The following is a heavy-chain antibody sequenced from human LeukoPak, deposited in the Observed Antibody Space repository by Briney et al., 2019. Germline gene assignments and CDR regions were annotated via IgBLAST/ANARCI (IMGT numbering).Heavy chain of an antibody. Sequence: PSETLSLTCSVSGGSISSSTYYWGWIRQPPGKGLEWIGSIYDSGITYYNPSLKSRVTISVDTSKNQFSLKLSSVTAADTAVYYCARGRVRGPTHYYYYGMDVWGQGTTVTVSS. CDR3: ARGRVRGPTHYYYYGMDV. CDR1: GGSISSSTYY. V-gene: IGHV4-39*07. CDR2: IYDSGIT. J-gene: IGHJ6*02. D-gene: IGHD3-10*01.